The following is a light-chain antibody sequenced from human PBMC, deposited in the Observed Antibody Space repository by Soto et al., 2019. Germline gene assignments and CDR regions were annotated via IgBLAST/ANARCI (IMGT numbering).Light chain of an antibody. V-gene: IGLV1-47*02. CDR2: SND. CDR1: SSNIGKNY. J-gene: IGLJ1*01. CDR3: AAWDDSRSGLYV. Sequence: QSVLTQPPSASGTPGQRVTISCSGSSSNIGKNYVYWYQQLPGTAPKLLIYSNDQRPSGVPDRLSGSKSGTSASRAISGLPSEDEADYYCAAWDDSRSGLYVFGTGTKVTVL.